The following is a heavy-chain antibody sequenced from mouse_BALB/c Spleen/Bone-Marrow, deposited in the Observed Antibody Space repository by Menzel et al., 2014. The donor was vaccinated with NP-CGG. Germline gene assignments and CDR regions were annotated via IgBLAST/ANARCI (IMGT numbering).Heavy chain of an antibody. CDR2: IYPGDGDT. V-gene: IGHV1-80*01. J-gene: IGHJ3*01. CDR1: GYAFSSYW. CDR3: ARGPWFAY. Sequence: QVQLQQSGAELVRPGSSVKISCKASGYAFSSYWMNWVKQRPGQGLEWIGQIYPGDGDTNYNGKFKGKAKLTADKSSSTAYMQISSLASEDSAVYFCARGPWFAYWGQGTLVTVSA.